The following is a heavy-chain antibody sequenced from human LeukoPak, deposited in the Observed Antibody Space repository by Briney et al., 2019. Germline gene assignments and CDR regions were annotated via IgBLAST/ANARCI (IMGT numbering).Heavy chain of an antibody. J-gene: IGHJ4*02. Sequence: GASLKISCRGSGYIFTNYWIGWVRQMPGKGLEWVGIIYPGDSDTRYNPSFQGQVTISADKSISTAYLQWSSLRASDTAHYYCARHLHSSGYFHFDYWGQGTLVTVSS. CDR1: GYIFTNYW. CDR3: ARHLHSSGYFHFDY. V-gene: IGHV5-51*01. CDR2: IYPGDSDT. D-gene: IGHD6-19*01.